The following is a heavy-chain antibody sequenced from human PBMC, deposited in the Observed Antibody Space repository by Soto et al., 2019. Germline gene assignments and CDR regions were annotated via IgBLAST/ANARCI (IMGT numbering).Heavy chain of an antibody. J-gene: IGHJ6*02. CDR2: ISYDGSNK. CDR1: GFTFSSYG. V-gene: IGHV3-30*18. Sequence: GGSLRLSCAASGFTFSSYGMHWVRQAPGKGLEWVAVISYDGSNKYYADSVKGRFTISRDNSKNTLYLQMNSLRAEDTAVYYCAKGGSGFGELSSGMDVWGQGTTVTVSS. CDR3: AKGGSGFGELSSGMDV. D-gene: IGHD3-10*01.